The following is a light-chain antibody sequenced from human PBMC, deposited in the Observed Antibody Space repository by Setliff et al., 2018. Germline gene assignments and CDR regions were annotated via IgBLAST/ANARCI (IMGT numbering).Light chain of an antibody. Sequence: QSALGQPPSASGTPGQRVTISCSGSSSNIGVNVVNWYQHLPGTSPKLLIYNNYQRPSGVPDRFSGSKSGSSASLAISGLQSEDEADYYCAVWDNGLKGYVFGGTKGTVL. J-gene: IGLJ1*01. CDR2: NNY. V-gene: IGLV1-44*01. CDR3: AVWDNGLKGYV. CDR1: SSNIGVNV.